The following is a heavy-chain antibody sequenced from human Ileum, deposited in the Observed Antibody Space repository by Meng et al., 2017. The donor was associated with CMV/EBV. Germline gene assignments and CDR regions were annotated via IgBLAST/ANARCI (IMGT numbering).Heavy chain of an antibody. CDR3: AHFVGGYYPSRPDY. D-gene: IGHD1-26*01. V-gene: IGHV2-5*02. CDR1: GFSPSTSGEG. J-gene: IGHJ4*02. CDR2: IYRGDDK. Sequence: QITFDESCPTLVKPTQTLSLTRSFSGFSPSTSGEGVVWIRQPPGKALEWLALIYRGDDKRYSPSLNSRLTIAKDTSKNEVVLTLTNMGPIDTGTYYCAHFVGGYYPSRPDYWGQGTLVTVSS.